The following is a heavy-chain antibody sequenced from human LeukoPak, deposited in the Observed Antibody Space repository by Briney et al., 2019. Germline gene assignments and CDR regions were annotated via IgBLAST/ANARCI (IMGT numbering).Heavy chain of an antibody. CDR1: GFTFSDFG. D-gene: IGHD3-3*01. V-gene: IGHV3-30*02. Sequence: GGSLRLSCAASGFTFSDFGMHWVRQAPGKGLEWVAYIRNDGGSRMYADSVKGRFTISRDDSKNTLSLQMNSLRAEGTALYYCAKDFWSTYDAYWGQGTVVTVSS. CDR3: AKDFWSTYDAY. J-gene: IGHJ4*02. CDR2: IRNDGGSR.